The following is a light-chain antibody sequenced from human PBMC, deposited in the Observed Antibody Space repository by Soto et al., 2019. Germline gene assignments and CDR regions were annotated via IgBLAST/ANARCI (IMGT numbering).Light chain of an antibody. CDR3: QHYNNWPPWT. J-gene: IGKJ1*01. V-gene: IGKV3-20*01. CDR1: QSISSSY. Sequence: EIVLTQSPGTLSLSPGKRATLSCRASQSISSSYLAWYQQRPGQAPRLLIYGASSRATGIPDRFSGSGSGTEFILIISSLQSEDFAVYYCQHYNNWPPWTFGQGTKVDIK. CDR2: GAS.